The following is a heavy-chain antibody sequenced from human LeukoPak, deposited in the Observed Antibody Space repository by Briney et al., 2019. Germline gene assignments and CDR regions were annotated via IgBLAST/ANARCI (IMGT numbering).Heavy chain of an antibody. CDR2: INPSGGST. D-gene: IGHD3-22*01. V-gene: IGHV1-46*01. CDR1: GYTFTSYY. J-gene: IGHJ3*02. Sequence: GASVKVSCKASGYTFTSYYMHWVRQAPGQGVERMGIINPSGGSTSYAQKFQGRVTMTRDTSTSTVYMELSSLRSEDTAVYYCASGMDSSGYYYGPYAFDIWGQGTMVTVSS. CDR3: ASGMDSSGYYYGPYAFDI.